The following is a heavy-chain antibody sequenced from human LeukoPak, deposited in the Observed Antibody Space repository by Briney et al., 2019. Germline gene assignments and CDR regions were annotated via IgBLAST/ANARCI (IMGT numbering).Heavy chain of an antibody. CDR3: ARVRFNGYYFDY. CDR2: IYSGGST. D-gene: IGHD2-8*01. Sequence: GGSLRLSCAASGFTVSSNYMSWVRQAPGKGLEWVSVIYSGGSTYYADSVKGRFTISRDNSKNTLYLQMNSLRAEDTAVYYCARVRFNGYYFDYWGQGTLVTVSS. J-gene: IGHJ4*02. CDR1: GFTVSSNY. V-gene: IGHV3-53*01.